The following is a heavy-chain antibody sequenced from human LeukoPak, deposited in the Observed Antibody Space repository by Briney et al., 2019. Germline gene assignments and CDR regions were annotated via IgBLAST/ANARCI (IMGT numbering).Heavy chain of an antibody. CDR1: GFTFSSYG. CDR2: ISYDGSNK. Sequence: PGGSLRLSCAASGFTFSSYGMHWVRQAPGKGLEWVAVISYDGSNKYYADSVKGRFTISRDNSKNTLYLQMNSLRAEDTAVYYCAKDNGGNGAFDIWGQGTMVTVSS. V-gene: IGHV3-30*18. D-gene: IGHD4-23*01. J-gene: IGHJ3*02. CDR3: AKDNGGNGAFDI.